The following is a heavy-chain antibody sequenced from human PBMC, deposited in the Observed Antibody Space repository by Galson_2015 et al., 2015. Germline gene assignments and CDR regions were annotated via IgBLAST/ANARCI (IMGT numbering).Heavy chain of an antibody. CDR1: GFTFSSYG. V-gene: IGHV3-30*18. J-gene: IGHJ3*02. CDR3: AKPGVSSEGAFDI. Sequence: SLRLSCAASGFTFSSYGMHWVRQAPGKGLEWVAVLSYDGSNKYYADSVKGRFTISRDNSKNTLYLQMNSLRAEDTAVYYCAKPGVSSEGAFDIWGQGTMVTVSS. D-gene: IGHD6-19*01. CDR2: LSYDGSNK.